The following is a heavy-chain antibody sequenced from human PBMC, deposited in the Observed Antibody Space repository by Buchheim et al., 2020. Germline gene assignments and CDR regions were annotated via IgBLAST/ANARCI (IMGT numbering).Heavy chain of an antibody. J-gene: IGHJ6*02. CDR3: ARGLHGSGSRYGMDV. CDR2: IYYSGST. CDR1: GGSISSGGYS. V-gene: IGHV4-30-4*07. D-gene: IGHD3-10*01. Sequence: QVQLQESGPGLVKPSQTLSLTCAVSGGSISSGGYSWSWIRQPPGKGLEWIGYIYYSGSTYYNPSLKSRVTISVDTSKNQFSLKLSSVTVADTAVYYCARGLHGSGSRYGMDVWGQGTT.